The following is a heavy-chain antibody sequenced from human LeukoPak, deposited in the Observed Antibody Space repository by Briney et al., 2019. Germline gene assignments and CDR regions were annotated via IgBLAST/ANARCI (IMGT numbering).Heavy chain of an antibody. CDR1: GYTFTNYD. CDR3: ARIGLVVPAALSYYYYYGMDV. D-gene: IGHD2-2*01. CDR2: MNPNSGNT. J-gene: IGHJ6*02. Sequence: ASVKVSCKASGYTFTNYDINWVRQATGQGLEWMGWMNPNSGNTDYAQKFQGRVTMTRNTSISTAYMELSSLRSEDTAVYYCARIGLVVPAALSYYYYYGMDVWGQGTTVTVSS. V-gene: IGHV1-8*01.